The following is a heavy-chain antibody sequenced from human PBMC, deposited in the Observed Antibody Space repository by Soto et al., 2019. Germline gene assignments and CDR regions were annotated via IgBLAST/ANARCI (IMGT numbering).Heavy chain of an antibody. CDR3: AKDLFRQQLANFDY. CDR1: GFTFSSYG. V-gene: IGHV3-30*18. J-gene: IGHJ4*02. D-gene: IGHD6-13*01. CDR2: ISYDGSNK. Sequence: QVQLVESGGGVVQPGRSLRLSCAASGFTFSSYGMHWVRQAPGKGLEWVAVISYDGSNKYYADSVKGRFTISRDNSKKTLYLQMNSLRAEDTAVYYCAKDLFRQQLANFDYWGQGTLVTVSS.